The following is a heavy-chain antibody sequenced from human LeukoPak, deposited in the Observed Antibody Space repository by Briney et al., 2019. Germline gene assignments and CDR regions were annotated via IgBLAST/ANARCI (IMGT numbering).Heavy chain of an antibody. J-gene: IGHJ4*02. Sequence: GGSLRLSCAASGFTFNTYAIYWVRQAPGKGLEWVSGICGSGGCTYYADSVKARFTISRDNSKNTVYLQMNSLTADDTAVYYCAKTTVGYSSGRYPGWPADCWGQGTLVTVSP. CDR2: ICGSGGCT. CDR3: AKTTVGYSSGRYPGWPADC. V-gene: IGHV3-23*01. CDR1: GFTFNTYA. D-gene: IGHD6-19*01.